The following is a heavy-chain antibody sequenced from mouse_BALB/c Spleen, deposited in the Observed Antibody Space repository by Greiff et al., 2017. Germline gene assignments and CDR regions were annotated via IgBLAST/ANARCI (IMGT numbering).Heavy chain of an antibody. J-gene: IGHJ4*01. V-gene: IGHV7-3*02. CDR3: ARYLSYGGYYVDY. CDR2: IRNKANGYTT. Sequence: EVQGVESGGGLVQPGGSLRLSCATSGFTFTDYYMSWVRQPPGKALEWLGFIRNKANGYTTEYSASVKGRFTISRDNSQSILYLQMNTLRAEDSATYYCARYLSYGGYYVDYWGQGTSVTVSS. CDR1: GFTFTDYY. D-gene: IGHD2-3*01.